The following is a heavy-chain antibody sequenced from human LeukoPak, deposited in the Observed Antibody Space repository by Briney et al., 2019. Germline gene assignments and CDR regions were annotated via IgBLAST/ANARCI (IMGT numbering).Heavy chain of an antibody. V-gene: IGHV4-31*03. CDR3: ARGRGFWSGSKKNWFDP. CDR2: IYYSGST. Sequence: PSETLSLTCTVSGGSISSGGYYWSWIRQHPGKGLEWIGYIYYSGSTYYNPSLKSRVTISVDTSKNQFSLKLSSVTAADTAVYYCARGRGFWSGSKKNWFDPWGQGTLVTVSS. J-gene: IGHJ5*02. D-gene: IGHD3-3*01. CDR1: GGSISSGGYY.